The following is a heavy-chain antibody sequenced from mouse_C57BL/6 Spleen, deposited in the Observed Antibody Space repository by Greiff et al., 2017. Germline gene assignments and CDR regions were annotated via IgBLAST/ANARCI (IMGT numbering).Heavy chain of an antibody. CDR3: ARVDTTVGEDYFDY. V-gene: IGHV1-55*01. CDR2: IYPGSGST. Sequence: QVQLQQSGAELVKPGASVKMSCKASGYTFTSYWITWVKQRPGQGLEWIGDIYPGSGSTNYNEKFKSKATLTVDTSSSTAYMQLSSLTSENSAVYYCARVDTTVGEDYFDYWGQGTILTVSA. CDR1: GYTFTSYW. D-gene: IGHD1-1*01. J-gene: IGHJ2*01.